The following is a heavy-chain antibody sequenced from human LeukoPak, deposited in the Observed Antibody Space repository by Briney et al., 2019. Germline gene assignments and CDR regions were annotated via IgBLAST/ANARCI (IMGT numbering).Heavy chain of an antibody. Sequence: GGSLRLSCAASGFTFSNYYMSWIRQAPGKGLEWVSAISGSGGSTYYADSVKGRFTISRDNSKNTLYLQMNSLRAEDTAVYYCAKVSLLSGYYYGYWGQGTLVTVSS. J-gene: IGHJ4*02. V-gene: IGHV3-23*01. CDR2: ISGSGGST. D-gene: IGHD3-22*01. CDR3: AKVSLLSGYYYGY. CDR1: GFTFSNYY.